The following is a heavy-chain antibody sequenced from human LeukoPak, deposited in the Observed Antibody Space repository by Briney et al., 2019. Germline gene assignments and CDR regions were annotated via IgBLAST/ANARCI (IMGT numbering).Heavy chain of an antibody. Sequence: SETLSLTCTVSGGSISSYYWSWIRQPAGKGLEWIGRIYTSGSTNYNPSLKSRVTISVDTSKNQFSLKLSSVTAADTAVYYCARTKATMVRGANYYYYYYMDVWGKGTTVTVSS. J-gene: IGHJ6*03. CDR2: IYTSGST. V-gene: IGHV4-4*07. CDR3: ARTKATMVRGANYYYYYYMDV. D-gene: IGHD3-10*01. CDR1: GGSISSYY.